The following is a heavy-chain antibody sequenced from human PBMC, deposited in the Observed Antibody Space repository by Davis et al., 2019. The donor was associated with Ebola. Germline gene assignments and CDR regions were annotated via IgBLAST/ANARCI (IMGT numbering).Heavy chain of an antibody. CDR3: ASCVVRGVIVD. V-gene: IGHV3-9*01. CDR2: ISWNSGSI. CDR1: GFTFDDYA. J-gene: IGHJ4*02. Sequence: GGSLRLSCAASGFTFDDYAMHWVRQAPGKGLEWVSGISWNSGSIGYADSVKGRFTISRDNSKNTLYLQMNSLRAEDTAVYYCASCVVRGVIVDWGQGTLVTVSS. D-gene: IGHD3-10*01.